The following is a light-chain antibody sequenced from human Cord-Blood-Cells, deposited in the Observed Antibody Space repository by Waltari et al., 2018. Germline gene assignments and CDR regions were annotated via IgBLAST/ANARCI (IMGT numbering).Light chain of an antibody. Sequence: NFMLTQPHSVSESPGKTVTISCTRSSGSIASNYVQWDQQRPGSSPTTVIYEDNQRPSGVPDRVSGSIDSSSNSASLTIAGLKTEDEADYYCQSYDSSNRVFGGGTKLTVL. CDR1: SGSIASNY. CDR2: EDN. V-gene: IGLV6-57*01. CDR3: QSYDSSNRV. J-gene: IGLJ3*02.